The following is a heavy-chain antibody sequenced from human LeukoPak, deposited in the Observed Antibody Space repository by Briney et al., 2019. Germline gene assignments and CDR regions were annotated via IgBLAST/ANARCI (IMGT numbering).Heavy chain of an antibody. Sequence: SVKVSCKASGGTFSSYAISWVRQAPGQGLEWMGRIIPILGIANYAQKLQGRVTMTTDTSTSTAYMELRSLRSDDTAVYYCARGAGSSSWYRYWGQGTLVTVSS. V-gene: IGHV1-69*04. J-gene: IGHJ4*02. CDR3: ARGAGSSSWYRY. CDR2: IIPILGIA. D-gene: IGHD6-13*01. CDR1: GGTFSSYA.